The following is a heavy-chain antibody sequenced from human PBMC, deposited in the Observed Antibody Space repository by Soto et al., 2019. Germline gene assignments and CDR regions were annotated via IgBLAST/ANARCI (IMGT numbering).Heavy chain of an antibody. J-gene: IGHJ6*02. V-gene: IGHV5-10-1*01. CDR1: GYSFTSYW. CDR3: ARIAAAYYYYYGMDV. D-gene: IGHD6-13*01. CDR2: IDPSDSYT. Sequence: LKISCKGSGYSFTSYWISWVRQMPGKGLEWMGRIDPSDSYTNYSPSFQGHVTISADKSISTAYLQWSSLKASDTAMYYCARIAAAYYYYYGMDVWGQGTTVTVSS.